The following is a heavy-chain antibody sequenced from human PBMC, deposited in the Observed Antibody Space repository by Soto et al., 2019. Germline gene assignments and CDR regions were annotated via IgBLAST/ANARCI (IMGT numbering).Heavy chain of an antibody. CDR1: GGSFSGYY. J-gene: IGHJ5*02. CDR3: ARIDIVVVPAAMGYNWFDP. Sequence: SETLSLTCAVYGGSFSGYYWSWIRQPPGKGLEWIGEINHSGSTNYNPSLKSRVTISVDTSKNQFFLKLSSVTAADTAVYYFARIDIVVVPAAMGYNWFDPWGQGTLVTVSS. V-gene: IGHV4-34*01. CDR2: INHSGST. D-gene: IGHD2-2*01.